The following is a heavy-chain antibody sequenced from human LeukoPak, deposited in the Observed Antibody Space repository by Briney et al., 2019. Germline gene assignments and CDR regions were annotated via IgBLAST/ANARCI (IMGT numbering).Heavy chain of an antibody. CDR2: INDNGDTT. D-gene: IGHD6-13*01. CDR3: ARGHRSSWSDAFDI. J-gene: IGHJ3*02. CDR1: GFTFSNYA. Sequence: GGSLRLSCAASGFTFSNYAFHWVRQAPGKGLEYVSAINDNGDTTYYADSVKGRFTISRDISKNTLFLQMGSLRTEDMAVYYCARGHRSSWSDAFDIWGQGIMVTVSS. V-gene: IGHV3-64*02.